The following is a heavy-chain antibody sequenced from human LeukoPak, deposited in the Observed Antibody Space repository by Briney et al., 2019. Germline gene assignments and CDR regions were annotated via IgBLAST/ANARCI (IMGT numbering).Heavy chain of an antibody. D-gene: IGHD2-15*01. CDR1: GGCISSCGYY. CDR2: IYYSGST. Sequence: SETLSLTCTVSGGCISSCGYYWSWIRQHPGKGLEWIGYIYYSGSTYYNPSLKSRVTISVDTSKNQFSLKLSSVTAADTAVYYCARGATSLLSGWGQGTLVTVSS. CDR3: ARGATSLLSG. J-gene: IGHJ4*02. V-gene: IGHV4-31*03.